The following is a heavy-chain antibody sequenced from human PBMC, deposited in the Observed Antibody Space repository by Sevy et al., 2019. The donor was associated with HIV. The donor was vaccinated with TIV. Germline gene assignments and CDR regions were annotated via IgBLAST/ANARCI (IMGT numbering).Heavy chain of an antibody. CDR2: IYYNDHI. CDR3: AGENAWGRGYS. D-gene: IGHD3-10*01. J-gene: IGHJ4*02. Sequence: SETLSLTCTVSGGSITSLYWNWIRQPPGKGLEWIANIYYNDHINYKPSLKSRVTLSLDTSKNQFSLRRSSVTAADTAMYYCAGENAWGRGYSWGQGTLVTVS. CDR1: GGSITSLY. V-gene: IGHV4-59*08.